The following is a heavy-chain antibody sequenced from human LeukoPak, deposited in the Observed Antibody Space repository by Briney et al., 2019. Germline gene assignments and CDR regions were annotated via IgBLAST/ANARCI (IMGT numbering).Heavy chain of an antibody. CDR3: ARDLGYSSGWYSYYYGMDV. CDR1: GFTFSSYS. V-gene: IGHV3-21*01. CDR2: ISSSSSYI. Sequence: GGSLRLFCAASGFTFSSYSMNWVRQAPGKGLEWVSSISSSSSYIYYADSVKGRFTISRDNAKNSLYLQMNSPRAEDTAVYYCARDLGYSSGWYSYYYGMDVWGQGTTVTVSS. D-gene: IGHD6-19*01. J-gene: IGHJ6*02.